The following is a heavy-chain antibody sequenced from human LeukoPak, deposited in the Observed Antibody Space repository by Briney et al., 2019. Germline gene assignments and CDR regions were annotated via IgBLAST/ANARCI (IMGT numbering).Heavy chain of an antibody. CDR2: IYHGRGI. CDR3: ARTGLAPLGGGADY. CDR1: GGSISSSSYY. Sequence: PSETLSLTCTVSGGSISSSSYYWGWIRQSPGKGLEWIGSIYHGRGIYYNPSLMSRATISEDTPKNQFLLRLNSVTAADTAVYYCARTGLAPLGGGADYWGQGTLVTVSS. V-gene: IGHV4-39*06. J-gene: IGHJ4*02. D-gene: IGHD3-16*01.